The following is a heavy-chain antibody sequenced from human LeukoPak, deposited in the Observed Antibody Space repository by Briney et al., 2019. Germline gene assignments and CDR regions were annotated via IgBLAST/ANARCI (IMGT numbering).Heavy chain of an antibody. Sequence: ASVKVSCKTSGYTFTSYAMHWVRQAPGQRLEWMGWINAGNGNTKYSQEFQGRVTITRDTSASTAYMELSSLRSEDMAVYYCARGARYYYYYMDVWGKGTTVTVSS. CDR2: INAGNGNT. V-gene: IGHV1-3*03. J-gene: IGHJ6*03. CDR3: ARGARYYYYYMDV. CDR1: GYTFTSYA.